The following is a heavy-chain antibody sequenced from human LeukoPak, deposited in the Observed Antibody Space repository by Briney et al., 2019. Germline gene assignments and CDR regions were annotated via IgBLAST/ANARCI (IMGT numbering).Heavy chain of an antibody. CDR1: GGSISSYY. CDR2: IYYSGST. D-gene: IGHD1-1*01. V-gene: IGHV4-59*01. Sequence: SETLSLTCTVSGGSISSYYWSWIRQPPGKGLEWIGYIYYSGSTNYNPSLKSRVTISVDTSKNQFSLKLSSVTAADTAVYYCAREGSDWNRNYYYYYYMDVWGKGTTVTISS. CDR3: AREGSDWNRNYYYYYYMDV. J-gene: IGHJ6*03.